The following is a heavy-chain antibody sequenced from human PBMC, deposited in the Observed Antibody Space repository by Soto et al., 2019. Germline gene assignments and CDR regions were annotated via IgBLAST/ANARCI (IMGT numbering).Heavy chain of an antibody. CDR1: GYTFTSYG. J-gene: IGHJ6*02. CDR3: ARRAGIVATMGNYYYGMDV. V-gene: IGHV1-18*01. CDR2: ISAYNGNT. D-gene: IGHD5-12*01. Sequence: ASVKVSYKASGYTFTSYGISWVRQAPGQGLEWMGWISAYNGNTNYAQKLQGRVTMTTDTSTSTAYMELRSLRSDDTAVYYCARRAGIVATMGNYYYGMDVWGQGTTVTVSS.